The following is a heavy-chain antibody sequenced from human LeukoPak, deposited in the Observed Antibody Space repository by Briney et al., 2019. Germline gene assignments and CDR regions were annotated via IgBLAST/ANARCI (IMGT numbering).Heavy chain of an antibody. D-gene: IGHD3-3*01. CDR2: IYYSGSP. V-gene: IGHV4-59*08. CDR1: GGSISSYY. CDR3: ARLTRFVSGVLNPLDS. Sequence: SETLSLTCTVSGGSISSYYWSWIRQSPGKGLEWIGYIYYSGSPNYNPSLKRRVTMSIDTSKIQFSLQLNSVTAADTAVYYCARLTRFVSGVLNPLDSWGQGTLVTVSS. J-gene: IGHJ4*02.